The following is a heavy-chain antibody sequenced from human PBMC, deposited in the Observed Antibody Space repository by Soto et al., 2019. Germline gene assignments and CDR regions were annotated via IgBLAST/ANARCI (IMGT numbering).Heavy chain of an antibody. V-gene: IGHV3-21*06. J-gene: IGHJ6*02. Sequence: GGSLRLSCSASVFTCSDENMSWVRQAPGKGLEWVSGISGGGSYIFYADSVQGRFSISRDNPKNSLFLEMNSLRVEDTAVYYCARDSDCHSTSCFFPPHVWGQGTTVTVSS. CDR3: ARDSDCHSTSCFFPPHV. D-gene: IGHD2-2*01. CDR1: VFTCSDEN. CDR2: ISGGGSYI.